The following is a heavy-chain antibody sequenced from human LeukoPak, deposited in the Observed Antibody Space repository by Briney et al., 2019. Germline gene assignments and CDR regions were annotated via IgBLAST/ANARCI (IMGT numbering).Heavy chain of an antibody. CDR2: MNPNSGNT. J-gene: IGHJ3*02. CDR1: GYTFTSYD. D-gene: IGHD5-24*01. Sequence: ASVKASCKASGYTFTSYDINWVRQATGQGLERMGWMNPNSGNTGYAQKFQGRVTMTRNTSISTAYMELSSLRSEDTAVYYCARERSDGAFDIWGQGTMVTVSS. CDR3: ARERSDGAFDI. V-gene: IGHV1-8*02.